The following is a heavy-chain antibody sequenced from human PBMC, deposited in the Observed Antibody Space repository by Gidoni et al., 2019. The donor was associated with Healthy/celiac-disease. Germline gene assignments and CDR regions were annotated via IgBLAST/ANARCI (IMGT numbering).Heavy chain of an antibody. V-gene: IGHV1-18*01. J-gene: IGHJ5*02. Sequence: QVQLVKSGAEVKKPGASVKVSCKASGYTFTSHGISWVRQAPGQGLEWMGWISAYNGNTNYAQKLQGRVTMTTDTSTSTAYMELRSLRSDDTAVYYCARLLAYCGGDCYSWFDPWGQGTLVTVSS. CDR3: ARLLAYCGGDCYSWFDP. CDR2: ISAYNGNT. CDR1: GYTFTSHG. D-gene: IGHD2-21*02.